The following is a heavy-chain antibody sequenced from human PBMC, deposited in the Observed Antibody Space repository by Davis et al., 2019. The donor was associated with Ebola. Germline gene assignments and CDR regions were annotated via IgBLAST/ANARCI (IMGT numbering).Heavy chain of an antibody. D-gene: IGHD5-18*01. CDR1: GYTFTGYY. V-gene: IGHV1-2*04. CDR2: INPNSGGT. CDR3: ARALGYSYDVYYYYGMDV. Sequence: ASVKVSCKASGYTFTGYYMHWVRQAPGQGLEWMGWINPNSGGTNYAQKFQGWVTMTRDTSISTAYMELSRLRSDDTAVYYCARALGYSYDVYYYYGMDVWGQGTTVTVSS. J-gene: IGHJ6*02.